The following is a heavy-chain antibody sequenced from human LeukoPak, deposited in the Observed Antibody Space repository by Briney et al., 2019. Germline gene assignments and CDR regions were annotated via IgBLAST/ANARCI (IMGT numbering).Heavy chain of an antibody. CDR3: LVLGYCSGGSCPPNAFDI. CDR1: GYTFTNYY. D-gene: IGHD2-15*01. CDR2: INPSGGAT. Sequence: GASVKVSCKASGYTFTNYYLQWVRQAPGQGLEWMGIINPSGGATSYAQKFQGRVTLTRDTSTSTVYMELSSLRSEDTAVYYCLVLGYCSGGSCPPNAFDIWGQGTMVTVSS. V-gene: IGHV1-46*01. J-gene: IGHJ3*02.